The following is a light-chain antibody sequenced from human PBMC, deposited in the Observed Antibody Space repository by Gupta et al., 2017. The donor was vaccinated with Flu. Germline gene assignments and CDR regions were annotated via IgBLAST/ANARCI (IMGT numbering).Light chain of an antibody. CDR2: AAS. CDR3: QQFGNSPPA. J-gene: IGKJ2*01. Sequence: SSGGGGVSSSWAGHRVSSSYLAWYQQKPGQAPRPLISAASSMAGGIPDRFSGSGSGTEFTLTITRLQPEDFAVYYCQQFGNSPPAFGQGTKVEIK. CDR1: HRVSSSY. V-gene: IGKV3-20*01.